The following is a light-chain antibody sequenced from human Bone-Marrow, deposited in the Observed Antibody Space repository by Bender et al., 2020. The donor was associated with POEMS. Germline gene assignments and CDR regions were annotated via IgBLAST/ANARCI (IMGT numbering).Light chain of an antibody. CDR3: SLAYSGRWV. J-gene: IGLJ3*02. CDR2: EPN. V-gene: IGLV7-46*01. Sequence: QAVVTQEPSLTVSPGGPVLLIFASSMGAVTSGHNPYWFQQKAGQPPRTLIYEPNNKPSWTPARFSGSLLGGKAALTLSGAQPEDEAEYYCSLAYSGRWVYGGGTKLTVL. CDR1: MGAVTSGHN.